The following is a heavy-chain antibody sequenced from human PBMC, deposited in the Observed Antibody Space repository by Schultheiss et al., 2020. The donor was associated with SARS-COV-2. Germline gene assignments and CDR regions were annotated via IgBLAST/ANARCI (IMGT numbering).Heavy chain of an antibody. CDR3: AKGNRNGYKERIDY. V-gene: IGHV3-23*01. Sequence: GESLKISCAASGFNFSINTMTWVRQTPGRGLIWVSTISADGGSTYYSDSVTGRFTISRDNSKATVHLQMNSLRVDDTAVYYCAKGNRNGYKERIDYCGQGTLVTVSS. CDR1: GFNFSINT. D-gene: IGHD5-24*01. J-gene: IGHJ4*02. CDR2: ISADGGST.